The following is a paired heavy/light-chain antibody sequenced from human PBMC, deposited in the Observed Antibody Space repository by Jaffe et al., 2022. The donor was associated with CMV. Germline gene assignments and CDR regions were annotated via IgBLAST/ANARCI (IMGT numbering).Heavy chain of an antibody. D-gene: IGHD3-22*01. CDR2: INSDGSST. CDR3: ARLAGITATVVEGDGFDI. V-gene: IGHV3-74*01. Sequence: EVQLLESGGGLVQPGGSLRLSCAASGFTLSSYWMHWVRQAPGKGLVWVSRINSDGSSTSYADSVKGRFTTSRDNAKNTLYLQMSSLRADDTAIYYCARLAGITATVVEGDGFDIWGQGTKVTVSS. CDR1: GFTLSSYW. J-gene: IGHJ3*02.
Light chain of an antibody. CDR1: QSLLHSNGYNY. CDR3: MQVLRPPYT. J-gene: IGKJ2*01. V-gene: IGKV2-28*01. Sequence: EIVMTQSPRSLPVTPGEPASISCGSSQSLLHSNGYNYLSWYLQKAGKSPQLLIYMVSNRAPGAPDRFSGSGSGTDFTLKISRVEAEDVGLYYCMQVLRPPYTFGQGTKLEIK. CDR2: MVS.